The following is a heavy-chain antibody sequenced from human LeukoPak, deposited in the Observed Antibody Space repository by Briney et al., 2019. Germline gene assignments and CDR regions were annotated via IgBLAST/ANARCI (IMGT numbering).Heavy chain of an antibody. D-gene: IGHD5-12*01. CDR3: ASSWDSGYAY. J-gene: IGHJ4*02. V-gene: IGHV4-59*01. CDR1: GGSISSYY. CDR2: IYYSGST. Sequence: SETLSLTCTVSGGSISSYYWSWIRQPPGKGLEWTGYIYYSGSTNYNPSLKSRVTISVDTSKNQFSLKLSSVTAADTAVYYCASSWDSGYAYWGRGTLVTVSS.